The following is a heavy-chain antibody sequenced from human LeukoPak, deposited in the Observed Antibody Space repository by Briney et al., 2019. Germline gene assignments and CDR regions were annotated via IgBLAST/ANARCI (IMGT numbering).Heavy chain of an antibody. CDR1: GYTFTSYG. Sequence: GASVKVSCKASGYTFTSYGISWVRQAPGQGLEWMGWISAYNGNTNYAQKLQGRVTMTTDTSTSTAYMELRSLRSDDTAVYYCARDLALSGPALAVVDWGQGTLVTVSS. D-gene: IGHD6-19*01. J-gene: IGHJ4*02. CDR3: ARDLALSGPALAVVD. CDR2: ISAYNGNT. V-gene: IGHV1-18*01.